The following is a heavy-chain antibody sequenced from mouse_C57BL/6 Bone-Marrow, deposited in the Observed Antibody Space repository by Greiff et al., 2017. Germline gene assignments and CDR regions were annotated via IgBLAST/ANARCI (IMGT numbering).Heavy chain of an antibody. D-gene: IGHD2-4*01. Sequence: EVKLVESGGGLVQPGGSLSLSCAASRFTFTDYYMSWVRQPPGKALEWLGFIRNKANGYTTEYSASVKGRFTISRDNSQSILYLQMNALRAEDSATYYCARYRDYDSLYAMDYWGQGTSVTVSS. CDR2: IRNKANGYTT. J-gene: IGHJ4*01. V-gene: IGHV7-3*01. CDR3: ARYRDYDSLYAMDY. CDR1: RFTFTDYY.